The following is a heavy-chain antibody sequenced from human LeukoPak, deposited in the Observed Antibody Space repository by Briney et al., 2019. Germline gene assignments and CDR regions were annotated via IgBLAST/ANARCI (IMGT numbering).Heavy chain of an antibody. CDR2: INPSGGST. CDR3: ARDFVVVVPAATQYVYNMDV. Sequence: GASVKVSCKASGYTFTSYYMHWVRQAPGQGLEWMGIINPSGGSTSYAQKFQGRVTMTRDMSTSTVYMELSSLRSEDTAVYYCARDFVVVVPAATQYVYNMDVWGKGTTVTVSS. J-gene: IGHJ6*03. D-gene: IGHD2-2*01. V-gene: IGHV1-46*01. CDR1: GYTFTSYY.